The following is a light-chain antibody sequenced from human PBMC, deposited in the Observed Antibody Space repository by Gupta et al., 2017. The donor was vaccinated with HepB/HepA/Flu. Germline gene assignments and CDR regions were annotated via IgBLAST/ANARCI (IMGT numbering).Light chain of an antibody. CDR3: SSYTSSYTLV. CDR1: SSDVGAYNY. V-gene: IGLV2-14*01. Sequence: QSALTQPASSSASPGQSITISCTGTSSDVGAYNYVSWYQQHPGQAPKLMIYDVTNRPSGVSNRVSGSKSGNTASLTISGLQAEDEADYYCSSYTSSYTLVFGTGTKVTVL. CDR2: DVT. J-gene: IGLJ1*01.